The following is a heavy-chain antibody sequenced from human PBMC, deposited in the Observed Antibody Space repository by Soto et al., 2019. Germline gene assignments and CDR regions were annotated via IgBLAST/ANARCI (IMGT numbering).Heavy chain of an antibody. CDR3: ARHGRKRELLNYYGMDV. D-gene: IGHD3-10*01. CDR1: GGSISSSSYY. J-gene: IGHJ6*02. V-gene: IGHV4-39*01. CDR2: IYYSGST. Sequence: QLQLQESGPGLVKPSETLSLTCTVSGGSISSSSYYWGWIRQPPGKGLEWIGSIYYSGSTYYNPSLKSRVTISVDTSKNQFSLKLSSVTAADTAVYYCARHGRKRELLNYYGMDVWGQGPTVTVSS.